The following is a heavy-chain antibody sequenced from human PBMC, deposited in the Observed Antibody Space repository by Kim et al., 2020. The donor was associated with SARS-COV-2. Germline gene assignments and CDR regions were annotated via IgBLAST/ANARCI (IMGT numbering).Heavy chain of an antibody. J-gene: IGHJ4*02. D-gene: IGHD3-22*01. V-gene: IGHV3-30*18. CDR2: ISYDGSNK. Sequence: GGSLRLSCAASGFTFSIYGMHWVRQAPGKGLEWVAVISYDGSNKYYADSVKGRFTISRDNSKNTLYLQMNSLRAEDTAVYYCAKDDGRDYYDSSAYYGYWGQGTLVTVSS. CDR3: AKDDGRDYYDSSAYYGY. CDR1: GFTFSIYG.